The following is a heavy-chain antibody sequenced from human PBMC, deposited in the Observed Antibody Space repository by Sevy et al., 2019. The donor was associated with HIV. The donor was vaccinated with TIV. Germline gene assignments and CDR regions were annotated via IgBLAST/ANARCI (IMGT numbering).Heavy chain of an antibody. CDR1: GLTFSSDS. D-gene: IGHD5-18*01. V-gene: IGHV3-48*02. J-gene: IGHJ4*02. CDR2: ISSSSRTI. CDR3: GREVDTPFVRSFDS. Sequence: GGSLRLSCVVSGLTFSSDSMNWVRQAPGKGLEWLAYISSSSRTIYYADSVEGRFTISRDNDKKSVFLQMNILRDEDSANYYWGREVDTPFVRSFDSWGQGTLVTVSS.